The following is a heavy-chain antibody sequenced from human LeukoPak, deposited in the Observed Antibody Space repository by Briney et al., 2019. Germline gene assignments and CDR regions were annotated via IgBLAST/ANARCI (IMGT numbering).Heavy chain of an antibody. CDR3: ASSYYYDSSPDY. Sequence: PGGSLRLSCEVSGFTFSNFAMSWVRQAPGKGLEWISAISDSAAKTYYADSVKGRFTISRDNAKNTLYLQMNSLRAEDTAVYYCASSYYYDSSPDYWGQGTLVTVSS. J-gene: IGHJ4*02. CDR1: GFTFSNFA. V-gene: IGHV3-23*01. D-gene: IGHD3-22*01. CDR2: ISDSAAKT.